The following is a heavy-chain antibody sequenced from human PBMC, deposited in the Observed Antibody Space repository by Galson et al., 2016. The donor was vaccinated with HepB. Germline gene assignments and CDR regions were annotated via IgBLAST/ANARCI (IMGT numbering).Heavy chain of an antibody. J-gene: IGHJ6*02. CDR3: AKGLGYCSSTSCFLYYYYAMDV. Sequence: SLRLSCAASGFTFSSYAMSWVRQAPGKGLEWVSAISGSGGSTHYADSVKGRFTISRDNSKNPQYLQMNSLRAKDTALYYCAKGLGYCSSTSCFLYYYYAMDVWGQGTTVTVSS. CDR2: ISGSGGST. V-gene: IGHV3-23*01. CDR1: GFTFSSYA. D-gene: IGHD2-2*01.